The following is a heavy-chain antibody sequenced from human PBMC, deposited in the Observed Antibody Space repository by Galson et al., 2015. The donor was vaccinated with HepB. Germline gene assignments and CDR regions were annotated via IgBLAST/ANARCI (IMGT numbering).Heavy chain of an antibody. J-gene: IGHJ4*02. Sequence: SLRLSCAASGFTFSSYGMHWVRQAPGKGLEWVAVISYDGSNKYYADSVKGRFTISRDNSKNTLYLQMNSLRAEDTAVYYCAKAASYYGSGSALPDYWGQGTLVTVSS. CDR3: AKAASYYGSGSALPDY. V-gene: IGHV3-30*18. CDR2: ISYDGSNK. D-gene: IGHD3-10*01. CDR1: GFTFSSYG.